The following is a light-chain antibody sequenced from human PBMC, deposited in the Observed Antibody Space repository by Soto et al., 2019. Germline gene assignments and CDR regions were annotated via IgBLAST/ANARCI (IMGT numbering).Light chain of an antibody. J-gene: IGKJ5*01. CDR3: QQYGNSPIT. Sequence: ELVLTQSPGTLSLSRGERDTLSCRASERIYSAYLGWYQQKPGQAPRLLIYGTSSRATGIPDRFSGSGSGTDFTLTISRLEPEDFAVYYCQQYGNSPITFGQGTRRRL. CDR2: GTS. V-gene: IGKV3-20*01. CDR1: ERIYSAY.